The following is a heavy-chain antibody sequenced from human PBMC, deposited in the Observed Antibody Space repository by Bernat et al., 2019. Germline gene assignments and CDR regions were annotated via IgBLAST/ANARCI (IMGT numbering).Heavy chain of an antibody. D-gene: IGHD5-18*01. CDR1: GFTFSNAW. CDR3: TPEGYMYGYHSMHY. J-gene: IGHJ4*02. Sequence: EVQLVESGGGLVKPGGSLRLSCAASGFTFSNAWMNWVRQAPGEGLEWVGRVKSKTDGGTSDYAAPVKGRFTISRDDSKNTLYLQMNGLKTEDTAVYYCTPEGYMYGYHSMHYWGQGALVTVSS. V-gene: IGHV3-15*07. CDR2: VKSKTDGGTS.